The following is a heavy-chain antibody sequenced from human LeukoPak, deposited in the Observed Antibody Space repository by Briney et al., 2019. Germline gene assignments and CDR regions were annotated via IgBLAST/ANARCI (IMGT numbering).Heavy chain of an antibody. V-gene: IGHV1-69-2*01. CDR2: VDPEDGET. CDR3: ATSRGYSSGWFDY. D-gene: IGHD6-19*01. Sequence: ASVKISCKVSGYTFTDYYMHWVQQAPGKGLEWMGLVDPEDGETIYAEKFQGRVTITADTSTDTAYMELSSLRSEDTAAYYCATSRGYSSGWFDYWGQGTLVTVSS. CDR1: GYTFTDYY. J-gene: IGHJ4*02.